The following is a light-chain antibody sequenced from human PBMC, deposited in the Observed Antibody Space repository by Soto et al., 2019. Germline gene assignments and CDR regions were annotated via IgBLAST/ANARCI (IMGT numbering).Light chain of an antibody. Sequence: EIVMSQSPATLSVSPGERATLSCRASQSVSSNLAWYQQKFGQAPRLLINGASTRATGVPARFSGSGSGTEFTLTVTSLQSEDSAVYFCQQYNDWLFTFGPGTKVDVK. CDR3: QQYNDWLFT. CDR2: GAS. J-gene: IGKJ3*01. V-gene: IGKV3-15*01. CDR1: QSVSSN.